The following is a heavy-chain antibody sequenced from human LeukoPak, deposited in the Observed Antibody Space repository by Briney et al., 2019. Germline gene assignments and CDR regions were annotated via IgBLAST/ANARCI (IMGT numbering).Heavy chain of an antibody. J-gene: IGHJ4*02. CDR1: GGSITSGGYY. Sequence: SETLSLTCTVSGGSITSGGYYWSWIRQHPGKGLEWLGYISYSGSTYYNPSLKSRLTISVDTSKNQFSLRLSSVTAADTAVYYCARDRSERSGYYALTYWGQGSLVTVSS. D-gene: IGHD3-22*01. V-gene: IGHV4-31*03. CDR2: ISYSGST. CDR3: ARDRSERSGYYALTY.